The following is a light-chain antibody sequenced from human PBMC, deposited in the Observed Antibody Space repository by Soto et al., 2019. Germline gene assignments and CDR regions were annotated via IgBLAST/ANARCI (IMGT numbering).Light chain of an antibody. CDR2: KVN. Sequence: QSALTQPASVSGSPGQSITISCTGTSSDVGGHNYVSWYQQHPGKVPKLMIYKVNNRPSGVSNRFSGSKSGNTASLTISGLEAVDEADYYCSSYIITSTFVFGTGTKVTAL. CDR3: SSYIITSTFV. CDR1: SSDVGGHNY. J-gene: IGLJ1*01. V-gene: IGLV2-14*01.